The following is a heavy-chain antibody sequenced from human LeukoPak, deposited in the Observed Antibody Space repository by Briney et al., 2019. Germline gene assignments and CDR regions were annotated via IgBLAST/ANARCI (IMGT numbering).Heavy chain of an antibody. V-gene: IGHV4-59*01. D-gene: IGHD2-2*01. CDR3: ARSRSSCSSTSCRYYYYYYYMDV. J-gene: IGHJ6*03. CDR2: IYYSGST. Sequence: SETLSLTCTVSGGSISSYYWSWIRQPPGKGLEWIGYIYYSGSTNYNPSLKSRVTISVDTSKNQFSLKLSSVTAADTAVYYCARSRSSCSSTSCRYYYYYYYMDVWGKGTTVTISS. CDR1: GGSISSYY.